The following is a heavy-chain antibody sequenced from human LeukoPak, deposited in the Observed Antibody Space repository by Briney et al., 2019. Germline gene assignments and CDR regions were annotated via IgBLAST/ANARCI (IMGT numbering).Heavy chain of an antibody. J-gene: IGHJ4*02. CDR3: ARDLLRYCSSTGCYRPGDY. D-gene: IGHD2-2*01. CDR1: GFTFSSYA. Sequence: GRPLRLSCAASGFTFSSYAMHWVRQAPGKGLEWVAVISYDGSNKYYADSVKGRFTISRDNSKNTLYLQMNSLRAEDTAVYYCARDLLRYCSSTGCYRPGDYWGQGTLVTVSS. V-gene: IGHV3-30*04. CDR2: ISYDGSNK.